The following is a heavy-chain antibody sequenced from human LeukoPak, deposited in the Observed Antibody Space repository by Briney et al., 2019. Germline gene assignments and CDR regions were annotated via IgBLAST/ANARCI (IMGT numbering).Heavy chain of an antibody. J-gene: IGHJ3*02. D-gene: IGHD3-10*01. CDR1: GFTFSSYW. Sequence: GGSLRLSCAASGFTFSSYWMHWVRQAPGKGLVWVSRINTDGSSTSYADSVKGRFTISRDNAKNTLYLQMNSLRAEDTAVYYCAREKPLPTYYYGSGDAFDIWGQGTMVTVSS. CDR2: INTDGSST. CDR3: AREKPLPTYYYGSGDAFDI. V-gene: IGHV3-74*01.